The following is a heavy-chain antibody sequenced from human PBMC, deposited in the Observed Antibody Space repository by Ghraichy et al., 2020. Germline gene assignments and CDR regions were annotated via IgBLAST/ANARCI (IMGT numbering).Heavy chain of an antibody. Sequence: ETLSLTCAASGFTFSSYTMNWARQAPGKALEWVSSISTRTTFIHYVDSVKGRFTISRDDAKNSLYLQMDNLRVEDTAVYYCARDRNYGDFWGQGTLVTVSS. V-gene: IGHV3-21*01. CDR2: ISTRTTFI. J-gene: IGHJ4*02. D-gene: IGHD3-16*01. CDR1: GFTFSSYT. CDR3: ARDRNYGDF.